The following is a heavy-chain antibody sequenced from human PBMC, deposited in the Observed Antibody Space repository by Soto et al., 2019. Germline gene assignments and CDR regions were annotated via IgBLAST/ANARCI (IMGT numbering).Heavy chain of an antibody. Sequence: PGESLKISCKGSGYSFTSYWISWVRQMPGKGLEWMGRIDPSDSYTNYSPSFQGHVTISADKSISTAYLQWSSLKASDTAMYYCARHEEVVVITTPGDYWGQGTLVTVSS. CDR2: IDPSDSYT. V-gene: IGHV5-10-1*01. CDR1: GYSFTSYW. CDR3: ARHEEVVVITTPGDY. D-gene: IGHD3-22*01. J-gene: IGHJ4*02.